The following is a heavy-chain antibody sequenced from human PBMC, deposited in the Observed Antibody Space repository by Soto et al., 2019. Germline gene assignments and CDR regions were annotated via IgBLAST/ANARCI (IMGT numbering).Heavy chain of an antibody. CDR3: ARDFPAAMFE. V-gene: IGHV3-66*01. CDR1: GFTVSSNY. Sequence: GGSLRLSCAASGFTVSSNYMSWVRQAPGKGLEWVSVIYSVGSTYYADSVKDRFTISRDNSKNTLYLQMNSLRAEDTAVYYCARDFPAAMFEWGQGTLVTVSS. J-gene: IGHJ4*02. D-gene: IGHD2-2*01. CDR2: IYSVGST.